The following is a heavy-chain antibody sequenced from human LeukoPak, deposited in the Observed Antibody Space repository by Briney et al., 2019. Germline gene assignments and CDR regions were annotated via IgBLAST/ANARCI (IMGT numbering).Heavy chain of an antibody. J-gene: IGHJ4*02. CDR1: GYTFTGYC. Sequence: GASVSVSCKASGYTFTGYCMHWVRQAPGQGLEGMGWINPNSGGTNYAQTFQGRVTMTRDTSISTAYMELSRLRSDDTAVYYCARDVVTFNYFDYWGQGTLVTVSS. D-gene: IGHD2-21*02. CDR2: INPNSGGT. V-gene: IGHV1-2*02. CDR3: ARDVVTFNYFDY.